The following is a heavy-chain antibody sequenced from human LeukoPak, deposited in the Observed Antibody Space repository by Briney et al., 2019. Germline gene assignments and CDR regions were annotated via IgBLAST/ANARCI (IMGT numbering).Heavy chain of an antibody. CDR2: ISGSGSTI. CDR3: AREYNEFDY. Sequence: PGGSLRLSCAASGFTFSSYEMNWVRQAPGKGLEWVSYISGSGSTIYYADSVKGRFTISRDNAKNSLYLQMNSLRAEDMAVYYCAREYNEFDYWGQGTLVTVSS. V-gene: IGHV3-48*03. J-gene: IGHJ4*02. D-gene: IGHD1-14*01. CDR1: GFTFSSYE.